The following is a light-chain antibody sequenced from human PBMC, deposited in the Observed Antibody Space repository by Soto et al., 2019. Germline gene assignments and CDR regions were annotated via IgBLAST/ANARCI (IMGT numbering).Light chain of an antibody. CDR3: QSYDSSNQV. J-gene: IGLJ3*02. CDR2: EDN. Sequence: NFMLTQPHSVSESPGKTVTISCTGSSGSIASNYVQWFQQRPGSAPTTVIYEDNHRPSGVPDRFSGSIDSSSNSASLTISGLKTEDETDYYCQSYDSSNQVFGGGTKLTVL. V-gene: IGLV6-57*02. CDR1: SGSIASNY.